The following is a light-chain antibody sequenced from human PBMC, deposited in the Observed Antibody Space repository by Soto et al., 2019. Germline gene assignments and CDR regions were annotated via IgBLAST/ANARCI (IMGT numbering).Light chain of an antibody. Sequence: QSVLTQPPSVSASPGQTVTISCSGSNSNIGCNYVSWYQQLSRTAPKLLFYDDDNRPSGVPDGCSGAKSGTSATLGITGFQTGEEAAYYCCSWYGSLSAYVFGGGTKLTVL. V-gene: IGLV1-51*01. CDR2: DDD. J-gene: IGLJ1*01. CDR1: NSNIGCNY. CDR3: CSWYGSLSAYV.